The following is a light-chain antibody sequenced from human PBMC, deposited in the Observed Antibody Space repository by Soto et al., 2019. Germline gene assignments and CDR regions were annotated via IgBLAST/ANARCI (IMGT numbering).Light chain of an antibody. CDR3: SSYAVNNNLGV. V-gene: IGLV2-8*01. Sequence: QSVLTQPPSASGSPGQSVTISCTGTSSDVGGYNYVSWYQQHPGKAPKLMIYEVSKRPSGVPDRFSGSKSGNTASLTVSGLQAEDEADYYCSSYAVNNNLGVFGGGTKLIVL. CDR2: EVS. J-gene: IGLJ2*01. CDR1: SSDVGGYNY.